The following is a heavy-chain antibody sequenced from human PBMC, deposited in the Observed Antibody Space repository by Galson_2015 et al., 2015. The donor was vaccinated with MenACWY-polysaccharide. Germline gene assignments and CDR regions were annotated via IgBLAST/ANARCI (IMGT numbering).Heavy chain of an antibody. V-gene: IGHV3-48*03. CDR2: ISDTGTNT. CDR1: GFTFSNYA. D-gene: IGHD3-9*01. Sequence: SLRLSCAASGFTFSNYAMNWVRQALGKGLEWVSYISDTGTNTYYAKSVKGRFTISRDNAKNSLYLQMNSLRAEDTAVYYCAREDFDYDDAFDIWGQGTMVSVSS. J-gene: IGHJ3*02. CDR3: AREDFDYDDAFDI.